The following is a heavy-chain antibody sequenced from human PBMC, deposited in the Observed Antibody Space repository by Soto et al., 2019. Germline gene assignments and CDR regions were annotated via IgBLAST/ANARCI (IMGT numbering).Heavy chain of an antibody. D-gene: IGHD2-8*01. J-gene: IGHJ6*03. Sequence: EVQLVESGGGLVQFGGSLRLSCAASGFTFSNYAMHWVRQAPGKGLEYVSGISSNGDNTDYANSVKGRFTISRDNSKNTLYLQMGSLRVEDMAVYYCARRFDLSTNYYYYYMDVWGKGTAVTVSS. CDR3: ARRFDLSTNYYYYYMDV. V-gene: IGHV3-64*01. CDR1: GFTFSNYA. CDR2: ISSNGDNT.